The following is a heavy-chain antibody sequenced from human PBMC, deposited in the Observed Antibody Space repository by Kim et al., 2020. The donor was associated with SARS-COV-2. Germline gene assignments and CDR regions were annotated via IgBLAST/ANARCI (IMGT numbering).Heavy chain of an antibody. CDR1: GGSISSGGYY. CDR3: ARGQVLITMIVVVVGAFDY. J-gene: IGHJ4*02. Sequence: SETLSLTCTVSGGSISSGGYYWSWIRQHPGKGLEWIGYIYYSGSTYYNPSLKSRVTISVDTSKNQFSLKLSSVTAADTAVYYCARGQVLITMIVVVVGAFDYGGQGTLVTVSS. V-gene: IGHV4-31*03. CDR2: IYYSGST. D-gene: IGHD3-22*01.